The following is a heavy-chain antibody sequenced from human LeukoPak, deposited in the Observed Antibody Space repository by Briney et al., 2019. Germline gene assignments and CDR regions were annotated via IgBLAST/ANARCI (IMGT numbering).Heavy chain of an antibody. J-gene: IGHJ4*02. CDR3: ARGPLDGDYFDY. CDR1: GGSVSSGSYY. D-gene: IGHD4-17*01. V-gene: IGHV4-61*01. CDR2: IYYTGST. Sequence: SETLSLTCTVSGGSVSSGSYYWSWIRQPPGKGLESIGNIYYTGSTNYNPSLKSRVTISVDTSKNQFSLKLSSVTAADTAVYYCARGPLDGDYFDYWGQGTLVTVSS.